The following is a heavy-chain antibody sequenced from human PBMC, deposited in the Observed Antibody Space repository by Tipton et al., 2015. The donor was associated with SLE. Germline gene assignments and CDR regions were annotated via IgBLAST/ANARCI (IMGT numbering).Heavy chain of an antibody. V-gene: IGHV4-34*01. CDR3: ARLQYIFGGMDV. D-gene: IGHD3-3*01. CDR2: INHRGGT. Sequence: TLSLTCAVFGGSFSGNYWIWIRQTPGKGLEWIGEINHRGGTNLNPSLESRVSVSKDTSKNQFSLKLTSVTAADTAVYYCARLQYIFGGMDVWGEATTVTVSS. J-gene: IGHJ6*04. CDR1: GGSFSGNY.